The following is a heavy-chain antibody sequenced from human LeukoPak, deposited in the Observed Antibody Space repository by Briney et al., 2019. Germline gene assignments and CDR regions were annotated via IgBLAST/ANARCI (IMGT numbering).Heavy chain of an antibody. CDR1: GGTFSSYT. D-gene: IGHD3-3*01. V-gene: IGHV1-69*02. J-gene: IGHJ4*02. CDR3: ARTPRTYDFWSGPFDY. Sequence: AASVKVSCKASGGTFSSYTISWVRQAPGQGLEWMGRIIPILGIANYAQKFQGRVTITADKSTSTAYMELSSPRSEDTAVYYCARTPRTYDFWSGPFDYWGQGTLVTVSS. CDR2: IIPILGIA.